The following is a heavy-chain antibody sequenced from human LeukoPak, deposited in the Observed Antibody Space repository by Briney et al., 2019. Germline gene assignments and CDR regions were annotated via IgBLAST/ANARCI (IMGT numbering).Heavy chain of an antibody. CDR2: ISGSGGST. V-gene: IGHV3-23*01. D-gene: IGHD5-12*01. CDR1: RFTFSIYA. J-gene: IGHJ6*02. Sequence: GGSLRLSCAASRFTFSIYAMNWVRQAPGKGLEWVSTISGSGGSTYYADSVKGRFTISRDNSKNTLYLQMNSLRAEDTAVDYCAKDEGHSGYQRYGMDVWGQGTTVTVSS. CDR3: AKDEGHSGYQRYGMDV.